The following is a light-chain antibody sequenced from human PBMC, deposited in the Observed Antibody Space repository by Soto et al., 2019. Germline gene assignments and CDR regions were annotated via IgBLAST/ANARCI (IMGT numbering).Light chain of an antibody. CDR3: AAWDHSLSGWM. CDR1: SSNIGSNY. V-gene: IGLV1-47*02. J-gene: IGLJ3*02. Sequence: QSVLTQPPSASGTPGQRVTISCSGSSSNIGSNYVYWYQQLPGTAPKLLVFDDNQRPSGVPDRFSDSKSGTSASLAISGLRSEDEADYYCAAWDHSLSGWMIGGGTKVTVL. CDR2: DDN.